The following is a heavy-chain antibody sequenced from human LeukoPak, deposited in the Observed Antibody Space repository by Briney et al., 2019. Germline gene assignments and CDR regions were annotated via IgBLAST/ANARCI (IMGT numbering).Heavy chain of an antibody. CDR1: GFTFSSYG. CDR3: ARGRLWFGELFQGEGVEY. Sequence: PGRSLRLSCAASGFTFSSYGMHWVRQAPGKGLEWVAVIWYDGSNKYYADSVKGRFTISRDNSKNTLYLQMNSLRAEDTAVYYCARGRLWFGELFQGEGVEYWGQGTLVTVSS. CDR2: IWYDGSNK. V-gene: IGHV3-33*01. J-gene: IGHJ4*02. D-gene: IGHD3-10*01.